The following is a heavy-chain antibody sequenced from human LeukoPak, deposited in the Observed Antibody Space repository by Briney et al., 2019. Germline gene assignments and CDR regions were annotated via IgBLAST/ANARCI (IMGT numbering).Heavy chain of an antibody. CDR3: AKDRSVTTSPEAFDI. CDR2: IRYDGSNK. CDR1: GFTFSCYR. Sequence: GGSLRLSCAASGFTFSCYRMHWVRQAPGKGLEWVEFIRYDGSNKYYADSVRGRFTISRDNSKNTLYLQMNSLRPEDTAVYYCAKDRSVTTSPEAFDIWGQGTMVTVSS. V-gene: IGHV3-30*02. D-gene: IGHD4-17*01. J-gene: IGHJ3*02.